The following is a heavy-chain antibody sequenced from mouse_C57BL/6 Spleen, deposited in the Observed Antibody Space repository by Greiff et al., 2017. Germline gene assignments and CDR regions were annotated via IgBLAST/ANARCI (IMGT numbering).Heavy chain of an antibody. Sequence: VQLQQSGPGLVQPSQSLSITCTVSGFSLTSYGVHWVRQSPGKGLEWLGVIWSGGSTDYNAAFISRLSISKDNSKSQVFFKMNSLQADDTAIYYCARGHYGSSFAYWGQGTLVTVSA. CDR2: IWSGGST. CDR3: ARGHYGSSFAY. D-gene: IGHD1-1*01. V-gene: IGHV2-2*01. CDR1: GFSLTSYG. J-gene: IGHJ3*01.